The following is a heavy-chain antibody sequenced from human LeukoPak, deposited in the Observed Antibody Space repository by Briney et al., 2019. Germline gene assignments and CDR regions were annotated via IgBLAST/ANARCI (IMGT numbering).Heavy chain of an antibody. Sequence: GGSLRLSCAASRFTFSSYAMSWVRQAPGKGLEWVSAISGSGGSTYYADSVKGRFTISRDNSKNTLYLQMNSLRAEDTAVYYCAKKGLMVYAIPAYDYWGQGTLVTVSS. V-gene: IGHV3-23*01. CDR3: AKKGLMVYAIPAYDY. D-gene: IGHD2-8*01. J-gene: IGHJ4*02. CDR1: RFTFSSYA. CDR2: ISGSGGST.